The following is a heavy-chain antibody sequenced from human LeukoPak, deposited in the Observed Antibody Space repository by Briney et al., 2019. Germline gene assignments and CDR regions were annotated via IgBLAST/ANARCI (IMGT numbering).Heavy chain of an antibody. CDR3: ARWGSGGSSSLGYCSGGSCDRRSDY. J-gene: IGHJ4*02. V-gene: IGHV1-18*01. Sequence: ASVKVSCKASGYTFTSYGISWVRQAPGQGLEWMGWISAYNGNTNYAQRLQGRVTMTTDTSTSTAYMELRSLRSDDTAVYYCARWGSGGSSSLGYCSGGSCDRRSDYWGQGTLVTVSS. CDR1: GYTFTSYG. D-gene: IGHD2-15*01. CDR2: ISAYNGNT.